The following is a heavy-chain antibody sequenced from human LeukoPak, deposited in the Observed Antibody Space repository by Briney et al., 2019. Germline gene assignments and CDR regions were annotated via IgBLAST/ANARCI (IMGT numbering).Heavy chain of an antibody. V-gene: IGHV4-30-4*01. CDR3: ASYFVGNGGRGY. J-gene: IGHJ4*02. D-gene: IGHD3-10*02. Sequence: SETLSLTCTVSGDSISSYYWSWIRQPPGKGLEWLGSVYDSWNNYYNPSLESRITMSVDTSKNQYSLELSSVIAADTAVYYCASYFVGNGGRGYWGQGALVTVSS. CDR1: GDSISSYY. CDR2: VYDSWNN.